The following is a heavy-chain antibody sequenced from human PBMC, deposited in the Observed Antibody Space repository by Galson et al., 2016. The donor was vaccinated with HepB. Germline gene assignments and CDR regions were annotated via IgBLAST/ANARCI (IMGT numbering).Heavy chain of an antibody. CDR1: GDSIISTSYH. Sequence: SETLSLTCSVFGDSIISTSYHWGWIRQPPGKGLEWIGSIYYSGSTYYNPSLKSRVTISVDTSKNHFSLKVSSVTAADTAVYYCARLFYYESSGYLHWGQGALVTVSS. V-gene: IGHV4-39*02. CDR3: ARLFYYESSGYLH. CDR2: IYYSGST. J-gene: IGHJ4*02. D-gene: IGHD3-22*01.